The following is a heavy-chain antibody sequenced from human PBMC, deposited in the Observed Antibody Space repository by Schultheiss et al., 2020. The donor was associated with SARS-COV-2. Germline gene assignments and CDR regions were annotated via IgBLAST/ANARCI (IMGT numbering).Heavy chain of an antibody. CDR3: ASSRGYSYGLGFDY. V-gene: IGHV3-48*03. D-gene: IGHD5-18*01. CDR2: ISSSDSTI. J-gene: IGHJ4*02. CDR1: GFIFSSYE. Sequence: GESLKISCAASGFIFSSYEMNWVRQAPGKGLEWVSYISSSDSTIYYTDSLKGRFTISRDNAKNSLYLQMNSLRVEDTAVYYCASSRGYSYGLGFDYWGQGTLVTVSS.